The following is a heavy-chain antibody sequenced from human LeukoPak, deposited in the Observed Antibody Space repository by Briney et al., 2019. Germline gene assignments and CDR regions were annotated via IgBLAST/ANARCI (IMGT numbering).Heavy chain of an antibody. D-gene: IGHD5/OR15-5a*01. CDR2: ISSSSSYI. Sequence: GGSLRLSCAASGSTFSSYSMNWVRQAPGKGLEWVSSISSSSSYIYYADSVKGRFTISRDNAKNSLYLQMNSLRAEDTAVYYCARDPESTFDCWGQGTLVTVSS. J-gene: IGHJ5*01. CDR3: ARDPESTFDC. V-gene: IGHV3-21*01. CDR1: GSTFSSYS.